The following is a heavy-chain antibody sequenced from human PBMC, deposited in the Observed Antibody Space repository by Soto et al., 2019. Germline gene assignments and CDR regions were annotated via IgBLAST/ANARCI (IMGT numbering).Heavy chain of an antibody. Sequence: EVQLVESGGGLVQPGESLRLSCAGSGFAFSSAWMNWVRQAPGKGLEWVANINPDGSAKDYVDSVRGRFTISRDNAKNSLHLEMNSLKPEDTAVYHCARNMSWGLGTLVTVSS. J-gene: IGHJ4*02. CDR2: INPDGSAK. V-gene: IGHV3-7*05. CDR3: ARNMS. CDR1: GFAFSSAW.